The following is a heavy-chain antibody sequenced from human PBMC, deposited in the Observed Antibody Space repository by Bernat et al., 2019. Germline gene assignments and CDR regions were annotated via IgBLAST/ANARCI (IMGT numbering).Heavy chain of an antibody. V-gene: IGHV3-23*01. CDR1: GFTFSSYA. CDR2: ISGSGGST. J-gene: IGHJ4*02. Sequence: EVQLLESGGGLVQPGGSLRLSCAASGFTFSSYAMSWVRQAPGKGLEWVSAISGSGGSTYYADSVRGRFTTSRDNARNSLSLQMNSLRDEDTAVYYCARDANWAFDYWGQGILVTVSS. D-gene: IGHD7-27*01. CDR3: ARDANWAFDY.